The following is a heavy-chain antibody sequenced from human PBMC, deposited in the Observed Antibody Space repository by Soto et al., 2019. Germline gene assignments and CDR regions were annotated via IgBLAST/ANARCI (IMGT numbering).Heavy chain of an antibody. CDR2: IKQDGSEK. CDR3: ARVLVVVPAAMKVFDY. V-gene: IGHV3-7*01. D-gene: IGHD2-2*01. CDR1: GFTFSSYW. J-gene: IGHJ4*02. Sequence: GGSLRLSCAASGFTFSSYWMSWVRQAPGKGLEWVANIKQDGSEKYYVDSVKGRFTISRDNAKNSLYLQMNSLRAEDTAAYYCARVLVVVPAAMKVFDYWGQGTLVTVSS.